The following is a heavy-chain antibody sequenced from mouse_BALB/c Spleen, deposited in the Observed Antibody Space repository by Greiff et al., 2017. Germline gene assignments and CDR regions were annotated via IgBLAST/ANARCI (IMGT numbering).Heavy chain of an antibody. Sequence: VQLQQSGAELVRPGVSVKISCKGSGYTFTDYAMHWVKQSHAKSLEWIGVISTYYGDASYNQKFKGKATMTVDKSSSTAYMELARLTSEDSAIYYCARGALTTVVFDYWGQGTTLTVSS. J-gene: IGHJ2*01. V-gene: IGHV1S137*01. CDR1: GYTFTDYA. CDR2: ISTYYGDA. D-gene: IGHD1-1*01. CDR3: ARGALTTVVFDY.